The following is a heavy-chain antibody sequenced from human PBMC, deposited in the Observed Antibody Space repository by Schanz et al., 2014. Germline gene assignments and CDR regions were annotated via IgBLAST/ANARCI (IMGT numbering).Heavy chain of an antibody. J-gene: IGHJ5*02. V-gene: IGHV3-48*04. CDR1: GFSLDIFA. D-gene: IGHD1-1*01. CDR2: VSRSTPDI. CDR3: ARGRVLES. Sequence: EVQLLESGGGLVQPGGSLRLSCATSGFSLDIFAVSWVRQAPGKGLEWVSYVSRSTPDIYYADSVKGRFTISRDNAKNTLYLQMNTLRAEDTAVYYCARGRVLESWGQGTLVNVSS.